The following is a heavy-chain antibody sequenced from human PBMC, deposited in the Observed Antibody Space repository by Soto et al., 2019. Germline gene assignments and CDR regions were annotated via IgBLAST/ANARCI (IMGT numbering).Heavy chain of an antibody. CDR1: GYTFTGYY. Sequence: ASVKVSCKASGYTFTGYYMHWVRQAPGQGLEWMGWINPNSGGTNYAQKFQGRVTMTRDTSISTAYMELSRLRSDDTAVYYCASSFLAAAGTNYYYGMDVWGQGTTVTVSS. V-gene: IGHV1-2*02. D-gene: IGHD6-13*01. J-gene: IGHJ6*02. CDR3: ASSFLAAAGTNYYYGMDV. CDR2: INPNSGGT.